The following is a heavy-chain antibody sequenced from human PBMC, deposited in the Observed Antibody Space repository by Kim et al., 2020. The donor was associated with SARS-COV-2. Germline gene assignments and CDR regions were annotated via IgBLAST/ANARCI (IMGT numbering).Heavy chain of an antibody. CDR3: ARVSYGDIEAANYFDS. CDR2: IYYIGST. V-gene: IGHV4-31*03. Sequence: SETLSLTCTVSGGSISSGDNYWSWIRQHPGRGLEWIGYIYYIGSTYYNPSLKSRVTISIDTSKNQFSLRLSSVTAADTAVYYCARVSYGDIEAANYFDSWGQGTRLTVPS. CDR1: GGSISSGDNY. J-gene: IGHJ4*02. D-gene: IGHD4-17*01.